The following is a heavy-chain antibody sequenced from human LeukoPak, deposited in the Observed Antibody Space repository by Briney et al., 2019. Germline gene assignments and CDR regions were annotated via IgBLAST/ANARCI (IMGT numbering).Heavy chain of an antibody. Sequence: SETLSLTCTVSGGSISSYYWSWIRQPPGKGLEWIGYIFSSGSTNYNPSLKSRVTISVDTSKNQFSLKLSSVTAADTAVYYCARDGRNYYYYMDVWGKGTTVTVSS. CDR1: GGSISSYY. J-gene: IGHJ6*03. CDR2: IFSSGST. CDR3: ARDGRNYYYYMDV. V-gene: IGHV4-59*01. D-gene: IGHD1-26*01.